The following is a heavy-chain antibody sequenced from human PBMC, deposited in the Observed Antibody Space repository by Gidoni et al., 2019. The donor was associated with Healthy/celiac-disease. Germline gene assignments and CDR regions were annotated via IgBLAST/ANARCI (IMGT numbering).Heavy chain of an antibody. J-gene: IGHJ6*02. CDR1: GYTFTSYA. CDR3: AREGGDYYYYGMDV. V-gene: IGHV1-3*01. Sequence: QVQLVQSGAEVTKPGASVKVSCKASGYTFTSYAMHWVRQAPGQRLEWMGWINAGNGNTKYSQKFQGRVTITRDTSASTAYMELSSLRSEDTAVYYCAREGGDYYYYGMDVWGQGTTVTVSS. D-gene: IGHD3-16*01. CDR2: INAGNGNT.